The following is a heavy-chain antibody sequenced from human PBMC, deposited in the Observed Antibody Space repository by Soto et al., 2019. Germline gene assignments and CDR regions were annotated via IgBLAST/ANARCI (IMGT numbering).Heavy chain of an antibody. D-gene: IGHD3-10*01. CDR3: ARANYYGSPGDFDY. V-gene: IGHV3-48*02. CDR1: GFTFSSYS. Sequence: EVQLVESGGGLVQPGGSLRLSCAASGFTFSSYSMNLVRQAPGKGLEWVSYISSSSSTIYYADSVKGRFTISRDNAKNSLYLQMNSLRDEDTAVYYCARANYYGSPGDFDYWGQGTLVTVSS. CDR2: ISSSSSTI. J-gene: IGHJ4*02.